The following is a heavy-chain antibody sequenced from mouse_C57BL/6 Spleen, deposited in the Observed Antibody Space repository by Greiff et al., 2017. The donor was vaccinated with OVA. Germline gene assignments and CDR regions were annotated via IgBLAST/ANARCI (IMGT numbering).Heavy chain of an antibody. CDR1: GYTFTSYW. CDR2: IHPNSGST. Sequence: QVHVKQSGAELVKPGASVKLSCKASGYTFTSYWMHWVKQRPGQGLEWIGMIHPNSGSTNYNEKFKSKATLTVDKSSSTAYMQLSSLTSEDSAVYYCARDDGYYDFDYWGQGTTLTVSS. V-gene: IGHV1-64*01. CDR3: ARDDGYYDFDY. D-gene: IGHD2-3*01. J-gene: IGHJ2*01.